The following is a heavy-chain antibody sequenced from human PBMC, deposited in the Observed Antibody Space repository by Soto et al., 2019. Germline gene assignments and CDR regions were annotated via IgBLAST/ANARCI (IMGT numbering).Heavy chain of an antibody. J-gene: IGHJ4*02. Sequence: HPGGSLRLSCAASGFTFSSYALTWVRQAPGKGLEWVSSISVSGGSTYYADSVKGRFTISRDNSKNTLHLQMNSLRAEDTALYYCAKDVRAYDYWGQGTLVTAPQ. CDR3: AKDVRAYDY. D-gene: IGHD3-16*01. V-gene: IGHV3-23*01. CDR1: GFTFSSYA. CDR2: ISVSGGST.